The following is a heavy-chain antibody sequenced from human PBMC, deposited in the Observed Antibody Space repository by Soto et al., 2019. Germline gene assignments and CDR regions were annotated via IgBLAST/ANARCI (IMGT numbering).Heavy chain of an antibody. V-gene: IGHV3-30*18. CDR3: AKEGAPSLVRGVDY. CDR2: ISSDGLNK. Sequence: QVHLVESGGGVVQPGRSLRLSCAASGFTFRNYIMHWVRQAPGKGLEWVAVISSDGLNKHYADSVKGRFSISRDMWNNTLYLQISTMRPEDMAVYFCAKEGAPSLVRGVDYWGQGALVPVSS. CDR1: GFTFRNYI. J-gene: IGHJ4*02. D-gene: IGHD1-26*01.